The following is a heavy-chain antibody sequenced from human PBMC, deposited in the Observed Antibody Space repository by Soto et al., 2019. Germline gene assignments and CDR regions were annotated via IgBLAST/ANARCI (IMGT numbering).Heavy chain of an antibody. CDR2: IGTAGDT. Sequence: PGGSLRLSCPSSGFPFSDYSMNWVRQATGKGLEWVSAIGTAGDTYYPGSVKGRFTISRENAKNSLYLQMNSLRAGDKAVYYCARGKYYDILDVGVAFDYWGQGTLVTVSS. CDR1: GFPFSDYS. V-gene: IGHV3-13*04. J-gene: IGHJ4*02. CDR3: ARGKYYDILDVGVAFDY. D-gene: IGHD3-9*01.